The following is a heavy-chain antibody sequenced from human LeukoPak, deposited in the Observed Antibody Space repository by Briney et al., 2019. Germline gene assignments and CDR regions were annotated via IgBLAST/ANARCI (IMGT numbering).Heavy chain of an antibody. Sequence: ASVKVSCKASGYTFTGYYMHWVRQATGQGLEWMGWINPNSGGTNYAQKLQGWVTMTRDTSISTAYMELSRLRSDDTAVYYCARDGGSGSYYYYGMDVWGQGTTVTVSS. CDR2: INPNSGGT. CDR1: GYTFTGYY. D-gene: IGHD3-10*01. V-gene: IGHV1-2*04. CDR3: ARDGGSGSYYYYGMDV. J-gene: IGHJ6*02.